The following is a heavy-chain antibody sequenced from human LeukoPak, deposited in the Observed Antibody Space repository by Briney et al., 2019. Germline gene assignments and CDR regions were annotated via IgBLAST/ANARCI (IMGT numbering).Heavy chain of an antibody. J-gene: IGHJ6*03. CDR3: AKDYGGRHYYYYMDV. CDR2: IKQDGSEK. Sequence: GGSLRLSCAASGFTFSSYWMSWARQAPGKGLEWVANIKQDGSEKYYVDSVKGRFTISRDNAKNSLYLQMNSLRAEDTAVYYCAKDYGGRHYYYYMDVWGKGTTVTISS. V-gene: IGHV3-7*01. D-gene: IGHD4-23*01. CDR1: GFTFSSYW.